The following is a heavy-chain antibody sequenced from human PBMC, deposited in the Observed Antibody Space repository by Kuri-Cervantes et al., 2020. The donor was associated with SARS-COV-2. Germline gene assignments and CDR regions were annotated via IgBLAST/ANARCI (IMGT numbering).Heavy chain of an antibody. CDR3: ARQVRITIFGVVIEKGDYFDY. V-gene: IGHV4-34*01. CDR2: INHSGST. CDR1: GGSLSGYY. D-gene: IGHD3-3*01. J-gene: IGHJ4*02. Sequence: GSLRLSCAVYGGSLSGYYWSWIRQPPGKGLEWIGEINHSGSTNYNPSLKSRVTISVDTSKNQFSLKLSSVTAADTAVYYCARQVRITIFGVVIEKGDYFDYWGQGTLVTVSS.